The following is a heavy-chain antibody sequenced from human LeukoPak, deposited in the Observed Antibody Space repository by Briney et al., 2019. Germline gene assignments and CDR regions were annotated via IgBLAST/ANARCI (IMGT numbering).Heavy chain of an antibody. CDR1: GGSISSSSYY. D-gene: IGHD3-3*01. V-gene: IGHV4-39*01. J-gene: IGHJ6*02. Sequence: SETLSLTCTVSGGSISSSSYYWGWIRQPPGKGLEWIGSTYYSGSTYYNPSLKSRVTISVDTSKNQFSLKLSSVTAADTAVYYCARQLGGFLEWLPYGMDVWGQGTTVTVSS. CDR2: TYYSGST. CDR3: ARQLGGFLEWLPYGMDV.